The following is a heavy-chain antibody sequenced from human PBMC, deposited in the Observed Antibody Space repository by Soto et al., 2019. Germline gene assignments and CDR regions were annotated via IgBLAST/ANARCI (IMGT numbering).Heavy chain of an antibody. Sequence: SETLSLTCTVSGGSISSSSYYWGWIRQPPGKGLEWIGSIYYSGSTYYNPSLKSRVTISVDTSKNQFSLKLSSVTAADTAVYYCSSYGYRNFDYWGQGTLVTVSS. CDR3: SSYGYRNFDY. D-gene: IGHD5-18*01. J-gene: IGHJ4*02. V-gene: IGHV4-39*01. CDR1: GGSISSSSYY. CDR2: IYYSGST.